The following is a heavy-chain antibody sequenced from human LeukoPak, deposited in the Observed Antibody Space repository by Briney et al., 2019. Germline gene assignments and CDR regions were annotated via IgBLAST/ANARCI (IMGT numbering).Heavy chain of an antibody. D-gene: IGHD3-10*01. CDR3: ARDRLYYYGSQAFYMDV. J-gene: IGHJ6*03. CDR2: INPNSGGT. V-gene: IGHV1-2*02. Sequence: ASVKVSCKASGYTFTGYYMHWVRQAPGQGLEWMGWINPNSGGTNYAQKFQGRVTMTRDTSISTAYMELSRLRSDDTAVYYCARDRLYYYGSQAFYMDVWGKGTTVTISS. CDR1: GYTFTGYY.